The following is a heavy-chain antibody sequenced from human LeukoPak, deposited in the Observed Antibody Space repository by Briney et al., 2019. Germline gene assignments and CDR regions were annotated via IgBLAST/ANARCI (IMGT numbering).Heavy chain of an antibody. Sequence: PSETLSLTCAVYGGSFSGYYWSWIRQPPGKGLEWIGEINHSGSTNYNPSLKSRVAISVDASKNQFSLKLSSVTAADTAVYYCARDFYYYGSTERSGVRVCYMDVWGKGTTVTVSS. V-gene: IGHV4-34*01. CDR3: ARDFYYYGSTERSGVRVCYMDV. D-gene: IGHD3-22*01. J-gene: IGHJ6*03. CDR1: GGSFSGYY. CDR2: INHSGST.